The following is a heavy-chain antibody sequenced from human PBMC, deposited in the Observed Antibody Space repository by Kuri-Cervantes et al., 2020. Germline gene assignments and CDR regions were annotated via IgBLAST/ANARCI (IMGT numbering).Heavy chain of an antibody. V-gene: IGHV3-23*01. CDR3: AKGFGGSRYAMDV. CDR2: ISDGGSTT. Sequence: GESLKISCAASGFTFSSYAMNWVRQAPGKGLEWVAGISDGGSTTYYADSVKGRFTISRDNSQNTLSLQMNSLTAEDSAVYYCAKGFGGSRYAMDVWGQGTTVTVSS. J-gene: IGHJ6*02. D-gene: IGHD1-26*01. CDR1: GFTFSSYA.